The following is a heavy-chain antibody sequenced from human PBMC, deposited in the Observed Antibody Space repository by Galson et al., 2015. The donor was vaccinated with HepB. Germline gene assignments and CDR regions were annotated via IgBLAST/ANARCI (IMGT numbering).Heavy chain of an antibody. V-gene: IGHV4-31*03. J-gene: IGHJ4*02. CDR1: GGSISSGGYY. D-gene: IGHD3-3*01. CDR2: IYYSGST. Sequence: TLSLTCTVSGGSISSGGYYWSWIRQHPGKGLEWIGYIYYSGSTYYNPSLKSRVTISVDTAKNQFSLKLSSVTAADTAVYYCARASPNYDFWSEGVGYFDYWGQGTLVTVSS. CDR3: ARASPNYDFWSEGVGYFDY.